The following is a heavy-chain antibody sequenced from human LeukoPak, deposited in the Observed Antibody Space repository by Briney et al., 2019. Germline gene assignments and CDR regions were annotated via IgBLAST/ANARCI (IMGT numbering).Heavy chain of an antibody. D-gene: IGHD1-1*01. CDR1: GGSISGYY. V-gene: IGHV4-34*01. CDR2: INHSGST. CDR3: ARRTGTLYMDV. J-gene: IGHJ6*03. Sequence: PSETLSLTCAVYGGSISGYYWSWIRQPPGKGLEWIGEINHSGSTNYNPSLKSRVTISVDTSKNQFSLKLSSVTAADTAVYYCARRTGTLYMDVWGKGTTVTVSS.